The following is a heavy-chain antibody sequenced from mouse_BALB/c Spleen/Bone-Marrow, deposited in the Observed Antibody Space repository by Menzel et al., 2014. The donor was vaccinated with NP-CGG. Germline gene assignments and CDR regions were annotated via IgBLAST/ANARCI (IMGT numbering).Heavy chain of an antibody. D-gene: IGHD4-1*01. CDR2: IYPGNSDT. J-gene: IGHJ2*01. V-gene: IGHV1-5*01. Sequence: EVQLQQSGTVLARPGASVKMSCKTSGYSFPSYWMHWVKQRPGQGLEWIGAIYPGNSDTNYNQNFKGKAKLTAVTSANTAYTELSSLTNEDSAVYYCTRRTAVLDYWGQGTTLTVSS. CDR3: TRRTAVLDY. CDR1: GYSFPSYW.